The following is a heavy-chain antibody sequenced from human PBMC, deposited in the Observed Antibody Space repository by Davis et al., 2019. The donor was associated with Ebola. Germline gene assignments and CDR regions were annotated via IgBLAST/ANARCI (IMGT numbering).Heavy chain of an antibody. CDR1: GFTFSSYG. Sequence: GGSLRLSCAASGFTFSSYGMHWVRQAPGKGLEWVAVIWYDGSNKYYADSVKGRFTISRDNSKNTLYLQMNSLSAEDTAVYYCARAPGDFWSGFTRGYFDYWGQGTLVTVSS. D-gene: IGHD3-3*01. V-gene: IGHV3-33*01. J-gene: IGHJ4*02. CDR2: IWYDGSNK. CDR3: ARAPGDFWSGFTRGYFDY.